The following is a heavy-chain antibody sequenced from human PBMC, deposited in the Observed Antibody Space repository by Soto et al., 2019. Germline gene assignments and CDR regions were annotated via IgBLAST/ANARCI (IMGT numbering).Heavy chain of an antibody. CDR2: TSSDGGVT. V-gene: IGHV3-64*01. D-gene: IGHD2-2*01. CDR3: AREQCSSSTCYFYFDY. Sequence: GGSLRLSCAASGFPFSSHAMHWVRQAPGKGLEYVSATSSDGGVTYYANSVKGRFTISRDNSKNTLYLQMGSLRPEDMAVYYCAREQCSSSTCYFYFDYWGRGTLVTVSS. CDR1: GFPFSSHA. J-gene: IGHJ4*02.